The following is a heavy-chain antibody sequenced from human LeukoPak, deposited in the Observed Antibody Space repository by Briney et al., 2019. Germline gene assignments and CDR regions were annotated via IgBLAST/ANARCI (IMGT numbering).Heavy chain of an antibody. J-gene: IGHJ5*02. D-gene: IGHD6-13*01. CDR2: IYTSGST. CDR3: ARIPSSSWDNWFDP. V-gene: IGHV4-4*07. Sequence: SETLSLTCTVSGGSISSYYWSWIRQPAGKGLEWIGRIYTSGSTNYNPSLKSRVTMSVDTSKNQLSLKLSSVTAADTAVYYCARIPSSSWDNWFDPWGQGTLVTVSS. CDR1: GGSISSYY.